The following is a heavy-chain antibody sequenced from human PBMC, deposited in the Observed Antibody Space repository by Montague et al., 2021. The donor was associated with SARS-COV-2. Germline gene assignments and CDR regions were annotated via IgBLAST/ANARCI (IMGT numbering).Heavy chain of an antibody. V-gene: IGHV1-24*01. CDR1: GNTLTELS. Sequence: SVKVSCKASGNTLTELSMHWARQAPGKGLEWMGGFDPEDGETVYAQKFQGRVTMTEDTSTDTAYMELSSLRSEDTAVYYCATIPLHYYDSSRYFDYWGQGTLVTVSS. J-gene: IGHJ4*02. D-gene: IGHD3-22*01. CDR2: FDPEDGET. CDR3: ATIPLHYYDSSRYFDY.